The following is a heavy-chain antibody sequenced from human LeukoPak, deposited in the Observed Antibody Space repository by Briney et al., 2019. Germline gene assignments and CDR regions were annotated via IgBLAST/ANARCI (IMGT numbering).Heavy chain of an antibody. Sequence: ASVKVSCKGSGYIFTNYYMHWVRQAPGQGLEWMGIINPSGDSTSYAQKFQGRVTMTRGTSTSTVYMELSSLRSEDTAVYYCATRYYVWGTNDAFDIWGQGTMVTVSS. CDR3: ATRYYVWGTNDAFDI. V-gene: IGHV1-46*01. CDR2: INPSGDST. CDR1: GYIFTNYY. J-gene: IGHJ3*02. D-gene: IGHD3-16*01.